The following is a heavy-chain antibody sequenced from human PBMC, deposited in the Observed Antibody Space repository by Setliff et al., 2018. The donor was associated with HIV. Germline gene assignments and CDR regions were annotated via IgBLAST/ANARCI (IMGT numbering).Heavy chain of an antibody. CDR3: ARSREVVAVAGTGYDY. Sequence: GASLKISCKGSGYSFTSYWIGWVRQMPGKGLEWMGIIYPGDSDTRYSPSFQGQVTISADKSISTAYLQWSSLKASDTAMYYSARSREVVAVAGTGYDYWGQGTLVTVSS. J-gene: IGHJ4*02. CDR2: IYPGDSDT. D-gene: IGHD6-19*01. CDR1: GYSFTSYW. V-gene: IGHV5-51*01.